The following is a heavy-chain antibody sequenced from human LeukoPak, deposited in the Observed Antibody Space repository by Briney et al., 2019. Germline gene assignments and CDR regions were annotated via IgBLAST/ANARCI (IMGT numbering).Heavy chain of an antibody. V-gene: IGHV3-11*04. Sequence: GGSLRLSCAASGFTFSDYNMRWIRQAPGKGLEWVSSMSRSGSTKYYADSVKGRFTISRDNAKNSLYLQMNSLRAEDTAVYYCAELGITMIGGVWGKGTTVTISS. CDR1: GFTFSDYN. CDR2: MSRSGSTK. D-gene: IGHD3-10*02. J-gene: IGHJ6*04. CDR3: AELGITMIGGV.